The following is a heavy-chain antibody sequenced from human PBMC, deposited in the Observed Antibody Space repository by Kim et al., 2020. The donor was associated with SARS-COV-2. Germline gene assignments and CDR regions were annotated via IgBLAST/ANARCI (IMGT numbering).Heavy chain of an antibody. Sequence: SETLSLTCAVYGGSFSGYYWSWIRQPPGKGLEWIGEINHSGSTNYNPSLKSRVTISVDTSKNQFSLKLSSVTAADTAVYYCARAVFYYDFWSGYLGYFDYWGQGTLVTVSS. CDR1: GGSFSGYY. J-gene: IGHJ4*02. V-gene: IGHV4-34*01. CDR2: INHSGST. D-gene: IGHD3-3*01. CDR3: ARAVFYYDFWSGYLGYFDY.